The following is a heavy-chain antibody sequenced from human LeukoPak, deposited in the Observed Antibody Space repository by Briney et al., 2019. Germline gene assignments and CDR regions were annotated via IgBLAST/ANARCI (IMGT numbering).Heavy chain of an antibody. CDR2: IYYSGST. Sequence: KPSETLSLTCTVSGGSISRYYWSWIRQPPGKGLEWIGYIYYSGSTNYNPSPKSRVTISVDTSKNQFSLKLSSVSAADTAVYFCARSQWLVQFDYWGQGTLVTVSS. CDR3: ARSQWLVQFDY. D-gene: IGHD6-19*01. V-gene: IGHV4-59*12. CDR1: GGSISRYY. J-gene: IGHJ4*02.